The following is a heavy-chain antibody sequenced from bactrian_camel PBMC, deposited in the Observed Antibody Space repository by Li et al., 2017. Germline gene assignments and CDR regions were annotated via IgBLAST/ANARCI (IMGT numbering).Heavy chain of an antibody. CDR1: GDIFSSCG. Sequence: HVQLVESGGGSVQAGETLRLSCAASGDIFSSCGMGWHRQAPGKERELVSRISSDGTTYYADSVKGRFTISKDKAKDTVYLQMNSLRPEDTAMYSCVPSSPHKYGWACDFGYWGQGTQVTVS. J-gene: IGHJ6*01. CDR2: ISSDGTT. V-gene: IGHV3S53*01. D-gene: IGHD5*01. CDR3: VPSSPHKYGWACDFGY.